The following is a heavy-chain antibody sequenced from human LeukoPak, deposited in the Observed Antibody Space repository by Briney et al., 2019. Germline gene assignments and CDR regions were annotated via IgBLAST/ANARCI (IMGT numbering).Heavy chain of an antibody. D-gene: IGHD6-13*01. CDR2: INQDGSEK. CDR1: GFSFSSYW. V-gene: IGHV3-7*01. Sequence: GGSLRLSCAASGFSFSSYWMSWVRQPPGKWLEWVANINQDGSEKYYVDSAKGRFTISGDKGKKSLYLQMNSLRIEDTAVYYCARGRGNSSSWYWDSWGQGTPVTVSS. J-gene: IGHJ4*02. CDR3: ARGRGNSSSWYWDS.